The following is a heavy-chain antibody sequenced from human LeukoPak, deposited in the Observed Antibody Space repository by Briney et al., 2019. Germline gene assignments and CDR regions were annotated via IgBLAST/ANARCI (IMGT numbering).Heavy chain of an antibody. CDR2: MRYDGSNK. CDR1: GFTFSSYG. J-gene: IGHJ4*02. D-gene: IGHD3-10*01. V-gene: IGHV3-30*02. Sequence: PGGSLRLSCAASGFTFSSYGMHWVRQAPGKGLEWAAFMRYDGSNKYYADSVKGRFTISRDNSKNTLYLQMNNLRADDTAVYYCAKDGSWTCTDWGQGALVTVSS. CDR3: AKDGSWTCTD.